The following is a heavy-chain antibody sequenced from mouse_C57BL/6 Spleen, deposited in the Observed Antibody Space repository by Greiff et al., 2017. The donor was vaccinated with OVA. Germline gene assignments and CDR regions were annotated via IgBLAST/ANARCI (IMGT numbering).Heavy chain of an antibody. V-gene: IGHV1-80*01. Sequence: QVQLKESGAELVKPGASVKISCKASGYAFSSYWMNWVKQRPGKGLECIGQIYPGDGDTNYNGKFKGKATLTADKSSSTAYMQLSSLTSEDSAVYFCARGYDENYFDYWGQGTTLTVSS. D-gene: IGHD2-14*01. CDR2: IYPGDGDT. J-gene: IGHJ2*01. CDR3: ARGYDENYFDY. CDR1: GYAFSSYW.